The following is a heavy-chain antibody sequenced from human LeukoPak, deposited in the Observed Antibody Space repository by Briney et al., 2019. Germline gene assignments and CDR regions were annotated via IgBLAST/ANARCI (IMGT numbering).Heavy chain of an antibody. CDR2: TYYRSKWYN. V-gene: IGHV6-1*01. J-gene: IGHJ4*02. CDR1: GDSVSSNSAA. Sequence: SQTLSLTCAISGDSVSSNSAAWNWTRRSPSRCLEWLGRTYYRSKWYNNYAVSVKCRITINPDTSKNKFSLQLNSVTPEDTAVYYCARVIAAACDYWGQRTLVTVSS. CDR3: ARVIAAACDY. D-gene: IGHD6-13*01.